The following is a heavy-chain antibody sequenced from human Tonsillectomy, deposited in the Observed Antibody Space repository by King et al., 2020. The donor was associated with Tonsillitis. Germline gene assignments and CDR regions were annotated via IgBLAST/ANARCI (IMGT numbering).Heavy chain of an antibody. Sequence: VQLVESGGGLVKPGGSLRLSCAASGFIFSTYSMNWVRQAPGKGLEWVSSISTSSSYIYYADSVKGRFTISRDNAKNSLYLQMNSLSAEDTAVYYCVREGGVAAGEEFDYWGQGTLVTVSS. CDR2: ISTSSSYI. V-gene: IGHV3-21*01. CDR3: VREGGVAAGEEFDY. D-gene: IGHD6-13*01. CDR1: GFIFSTYS. J-gene: IGHJ4*02.